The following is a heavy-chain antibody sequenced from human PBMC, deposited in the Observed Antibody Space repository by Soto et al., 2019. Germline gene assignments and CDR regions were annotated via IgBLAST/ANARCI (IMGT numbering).Heavy chain of an antibody. V-gene: IGHV3-13*04. D-gene: IGHD6-19*01. CDR1: GFTFSSYD. CDR2: IGTAGDT. Sequence: GGSLRLSCAASGFTFSSYDMHWVRQATGKGLEWVSAIGTAGDTYYPGSVKGRFTISRENAKNSLYLQMNRLRAEDTALYYCVRDRDSRGLGFLDFWGQGTLVTVSS. J-gene: IGHJ4*02. CDR3: VRDRDSRGLGFLDF.